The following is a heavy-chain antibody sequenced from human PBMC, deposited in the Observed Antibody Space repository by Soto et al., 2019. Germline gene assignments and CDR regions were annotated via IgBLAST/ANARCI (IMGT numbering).Heavy chain of an antibody. Sequence: QVQLQESGPGLLKPSQTLSLTCTVSGGSISSGGYFWSWIRQYPGKGLEWIGYIYYSGNTYFNPSLKSRLTISADASKNQLSLKLSSVTAADTAVYYCARAGYGSGSNLRLGFVYYSMDVWGQGTTVTVSS. CDR3: ARAGYGSGSNLRLGFVYYSMDV. J-gene: IGHJ6*02. V-gene: IGHV4-31*03. CDR2: IYYSGNT. D-gene: IGHD3-10*01. CDR1: GGSISSGGYF.